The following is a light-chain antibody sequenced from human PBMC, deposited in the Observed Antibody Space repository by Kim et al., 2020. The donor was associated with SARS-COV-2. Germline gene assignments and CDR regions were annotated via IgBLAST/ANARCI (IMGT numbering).Light chain of an antibody. J-gene: IGKJ4*01. CDR2: AAS. Sequence: AAVGDRVTITCRASQGIRNDLGWYQQKPGKAPKLLIYAASSLQSRVPSRFSGSGSGTDFTLTISSLQPEDFATYYCLQDYNYPLTFGGGTKVDIK. CDR3: LQDYNYPLT. V-gene: IGKV1-6*01. CDR1: QGIRND.